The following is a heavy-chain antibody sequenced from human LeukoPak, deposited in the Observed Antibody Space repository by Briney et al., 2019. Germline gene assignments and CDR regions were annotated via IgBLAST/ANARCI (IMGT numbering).Heavy chain of an antibody. V-gene: IGHV3-33*01. Sequence: GRSLRLSCAASGFTFSSYGMHWVRQAPGKGLEWVAVIWYDGSNKYYADSVQGRFTISRDNSKNTLYLQLNSLSAEDTAVYYCARDLWVAAAGLYGMDVWGQGTTVTVSS. CDR2: IWYDGSNK. J-gene: IGHJ6*02. CDR3: ARDLWVAAAGLYGMDV. CDR1: GFTFSSYG. D-gene: IGHD6-13*01.